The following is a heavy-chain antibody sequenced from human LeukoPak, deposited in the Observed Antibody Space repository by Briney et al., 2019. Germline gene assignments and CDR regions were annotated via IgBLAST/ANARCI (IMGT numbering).Heavy chain of an antibody. CDR3: AKEVDCPSDCLFFHS. CDR2: INRRGHT. CDR1: GFTFDRFT. J-gene: IGHJ4*02. V-gene: IGHV3-43*01. D-gene: IGHD2-21*02. Sequence: GGSLRLSCAASGFTFDRFTIHWVRHTPGKGLEWVSLINRRGHTFYADSVKGRFTISRDNSRNSVFLQMNSLRPEDTALYHCAKEVDCPSDCLFFHSWGQGTLVTVSS.